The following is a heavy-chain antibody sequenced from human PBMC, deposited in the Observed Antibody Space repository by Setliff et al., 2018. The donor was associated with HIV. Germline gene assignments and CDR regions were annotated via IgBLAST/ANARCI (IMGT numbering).Heavy chain of an antibody. J-gene: IGHJ3*02. V-gene: IGHV5-51*01. D-gene: IGHD3-9*01. CDR2: INPGDSDP. CDR1: GYTFTNSR. Sequence: GESLKISCKGSGYTFTNSRIGWVRQMPGTGLEWMGIINPGDSDPKYSPTFQGQVTISADKAINTAYLQWSGLRASDTAMYYCAKGGGLSFRYHDWFVKIWGQGTLVTVSS. CDR3: AKGGGLSFRYHDWFVKI.